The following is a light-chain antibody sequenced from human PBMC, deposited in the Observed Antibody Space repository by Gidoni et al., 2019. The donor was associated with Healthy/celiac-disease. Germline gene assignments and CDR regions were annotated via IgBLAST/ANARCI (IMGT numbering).Light chain of an antibody. CDR2: GAS. CDR3: QQYGSSPWLT. CDR1: QSVSSSY. Sequence: PGTLSLSPGERATLSGRASQSVSSSYLAWYQQKPGQAPRLLIYGASSRATGIPDRFSGSGSGTAFTLTIIRLEPEDFAVYYCQQYGSSPWLTFGGGTKVEIK. J-gene: IGKJ4*01. V-gene: IGKV3-20*01.